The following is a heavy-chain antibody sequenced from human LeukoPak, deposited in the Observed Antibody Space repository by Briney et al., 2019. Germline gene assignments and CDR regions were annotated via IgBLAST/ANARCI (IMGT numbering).Heavy chain of an antibody. V-gene: IGHV3-23*01. D-gene: IGHD1-26*01. Sequence: PGGSLRLSCAASGSTFSSYAMSWVRQAPGKGREWVSAISGSGSSTYYADSVKGRFTISRDNSKNTLYLQMSSLRAEDTAVYYCAKAAYSGSRAGFDYWGQGTLVTVSS. CDR3: AKAAYSGSRAGFDY. CDR2: ISGSGSST. CDR1: GSTFSSYA. J-gene: IGHJ4*02.